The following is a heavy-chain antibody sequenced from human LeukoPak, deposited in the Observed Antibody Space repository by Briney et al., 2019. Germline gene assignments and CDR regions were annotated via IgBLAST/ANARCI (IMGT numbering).Heavy chain of an antibody. CDR3: ARGLVAAAAPPRFDP. CDR1: GFIFSSYS. J-gene: IGHJ5*02. Sequence: PGGSLRLSCAASGFIFSSYSMNWVRQAPGKGLEWVSSISSSSSYIYYADSVKGRFTISRDNAKNSLYLQMNSLRAEDTAVYYCARGLVAAAAPPRFDPWGQGTLVTVSS. D-gene: IGHD6-13*01. CDR2: ISSSSSYI. V-gene: IGHV3-21*01.